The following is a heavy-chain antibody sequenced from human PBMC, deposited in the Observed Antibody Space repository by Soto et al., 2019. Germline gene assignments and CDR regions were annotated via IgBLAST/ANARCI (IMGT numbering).Heavy chain of an antibody. Sequence: HPGGSLRLSCAASGFTFSSNWMHWVRQGPGKGLVWVSRIGSDGSTTNYADSVKGRFTISVDKSKNQFSLKLSSVTAADTAVYYCARAAMGGSSWPFDYWGQGTLVTVSS. V-gene: IGHV3-74*01. J-gene: IGHJ4*02. CDR1: GFTFSSNW. D-gene: IGHD6-13*01. CDR2: IGSDGSTT. CDR3: ARAAMGGSSWPFDY.